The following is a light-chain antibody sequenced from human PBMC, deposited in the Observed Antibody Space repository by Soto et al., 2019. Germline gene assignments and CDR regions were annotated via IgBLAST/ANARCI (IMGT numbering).Light chain of an antibody. J-gene: IGLJ3*02. Sequence: QSVLTQPASVSGSPGQPITISCTGTYTGVGGYNRVSWYQHHAGKGPKMLIFEVDNRPSGISDRFSGSKSGDTASLTISDLQAEDEADYYCVSYIESSLTHWVFXGGTKVTVL. V-gene: IGLV2-14*01. CDR1: YTGVGGYNR. CDR2: EVD. CDR3: VSYIESSLTHWV.